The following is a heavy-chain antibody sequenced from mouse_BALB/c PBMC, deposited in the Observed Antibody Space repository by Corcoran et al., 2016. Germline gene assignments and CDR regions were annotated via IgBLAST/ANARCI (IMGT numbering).Heavy chain of an antibody. V-gene: IGHV8-8*01. J-gene: IGHJ4*01. CDR2: IWLDDDK. D-gene: IGHD1-1*01. Sequence: QVTLKESGPGILKPSQPLSLTCYFSGVSLSTSGMGVGWIRQPSGKCLEWLAHIWLDDDKYYNPSLKSQLTISKDTSRNQVFLKSTSVDTADTATYYCARRYYSAAMDYWGQGTSVTVSS. CDR1: GVSLSTSGMG. CDR3: ARRYYSAAMDY.